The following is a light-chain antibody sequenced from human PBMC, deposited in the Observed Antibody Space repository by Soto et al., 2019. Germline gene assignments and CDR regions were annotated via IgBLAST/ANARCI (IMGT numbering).Light chain of an antibody. Sequence: DIVLTQYPGTLSLSPGDRATLSCRASQSVSSTYLAWYRQKPGQPPRLVIYGTYIRATGIPDRFSGSGSGTDFTLTISSLQSEDFAVYYCQQYNNWPPITFGQGTRREIK. CDR3: QQYNNWPPIT. J-gene: IGKJ5*01. V-gene: IGKV3-20*01. CDR1: QSVSSTY. CDR2: GTY.